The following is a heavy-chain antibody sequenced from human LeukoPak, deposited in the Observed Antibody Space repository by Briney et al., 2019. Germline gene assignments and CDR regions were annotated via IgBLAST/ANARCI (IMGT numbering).Heavy chain of an antibody. V-gene: IGHV3-74*01. CDR3: ARDQAAYYDASAIDY. CDR1: GFTFSSYW. CDR2: INSAGSST. J-gene: IGHJ4*02. D-gene: IGHD3-22*01. Sequence: GGSLRLSCAASGFTFSSYWMHWVRQAPGKGLVWVSHINSAGSSTSYADSVKGRFTISRDNAKNTLYLQMKSLRAEDTAMYYCARDQAAYYDASAIDYWGQGTLVTVSS.